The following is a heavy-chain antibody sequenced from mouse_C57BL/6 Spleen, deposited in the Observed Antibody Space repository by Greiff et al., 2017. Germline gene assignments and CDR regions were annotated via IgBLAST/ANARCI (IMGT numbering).Heavy chain of an antibody. V-gene: IGHV1-82*01. D-gene: IGHD2-3*01. CDR1: GYAFSSSW. J-gene: IGHJ4*01. CDR2: IYPGDGDT. CDR3: ARNDDGYYAMDY. Sequence: QVQLKQSGPELVKPGASVKISCKASGYAFSSSWMNWVKQRPGKGLEWIGRIYPGDGDTNYNGKFKGKATLTADKSSSTAYMQLSSLTSEDSAVYFCARNDDGYYAMDYWGQGTSVTVSS.